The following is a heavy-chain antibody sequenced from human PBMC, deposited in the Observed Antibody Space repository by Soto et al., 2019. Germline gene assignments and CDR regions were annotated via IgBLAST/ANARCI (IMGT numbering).Heavy chain of an antibody. CDR2: IYYSGST. Sequence: QVQLQESGPGLVKPSETLSLTCTVSGGSVSSGSYYWSWIRQPPGKGLEWIGYIYYSGSTNYNPSLKSRVTTSVDTSKNQFSLKLSSVTAADTAVYYCARAITMIVVGAFDIWGQGTMVTVSS. D-gene: IGHD3-22*01. V-gene: IGHV4-61*01. J-gene: IGHJ3*02. CDR1: GGSVSSGSYY. CDR3: ARAITMIVVGAFDI.